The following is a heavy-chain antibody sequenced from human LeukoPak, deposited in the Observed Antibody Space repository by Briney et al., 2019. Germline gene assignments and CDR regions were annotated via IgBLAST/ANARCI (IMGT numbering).Heavy chain of an antibody. CDR1: GGSFSGYY. V-gene: IGHV4-34*01. J-gene: IGHJ4*02. Sequence: PSETLSLTCAVYGGSFSGYYWSWIRQPPGKGLEWIGEINHSGSTNYNPSLKSRVTISVDTSKNQFSLKLSSVTAADTAVYYCATSMIVVVTFDYWGQGTLVTVSS. CDR3: ATSMIVVVTFDY. CDR2: INHSGST. D-gene: IGHD3-22*01.